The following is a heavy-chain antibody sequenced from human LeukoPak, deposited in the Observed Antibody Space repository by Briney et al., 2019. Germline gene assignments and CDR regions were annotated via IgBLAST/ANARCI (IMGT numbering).Heavy chain of an antibody. CDR3: AGDIVVVPAAMGIGTWFDP. J-gene: IGHJ5*02. V-gene: IGHV1-69*04. D-gene: IGHD2-2*01. CDR2: IIPIFGIA. CDR1: GGTFSSYA. Sequence: ASVKVSCKASGGTFSSYAISWVRQAPGQGLEWMGRIIPIFGIANYAQKFQGRVTITADKSTSTAYMELSSLRSEDTAVYYCAGDIVVVPAAMGIGTWFDPWGQGTLVTVSS.